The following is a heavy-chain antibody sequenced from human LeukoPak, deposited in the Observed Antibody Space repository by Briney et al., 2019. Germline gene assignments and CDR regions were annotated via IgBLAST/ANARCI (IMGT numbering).Heavy chain of an antibody. Sequence: GESLKISCKGSGYSFTNYWIGWVRQMPGKGLEWMGIISPDGSDTRYSPSFQGQVTISADKSITTAYLQWSSLKASDAAMYYCARLTSSWSFDYWGQGTLVTVSS. CDR3: ARLTSSWSFDY. CDR2: ISPDGSDT. J-gene: IGHJ4*02. D-gene: IGHD6-13*01. CDR1: GYSFTNYW. V-gene: IGHV5-51*01.